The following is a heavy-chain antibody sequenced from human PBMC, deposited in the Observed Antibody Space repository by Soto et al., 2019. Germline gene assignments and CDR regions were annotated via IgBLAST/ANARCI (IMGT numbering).Heavy chain of an antibody. V-gene: IGHV1-3*04. CDR3: ARAISGSVS. Sequence: QVQLVQSGAEVKKPGASVKVACKASGMTYTTYAIHWVRQAPGQGLEWMGWINTGNGNTRYSQRFQGRVTLTTDTSASTAYMDVSSLTSEDTAVYYCARAISGSVSWGQGTLIPVSS. D-gene: IGHD5-12*01. CDR2: INTGNGNT. CDR1: GMTYTTYA. J-gene: IGHJ5*02.